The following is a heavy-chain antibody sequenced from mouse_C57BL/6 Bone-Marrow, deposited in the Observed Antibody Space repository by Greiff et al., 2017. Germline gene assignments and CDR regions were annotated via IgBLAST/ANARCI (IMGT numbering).Heavy chain of an antibody. D-gene: IGHD1-1*01. V-gene: IGHV8-12*01. CDR2: IYWDDDK. CDR1: GFSLSTSGMG. Sequence: QVTLKESGPGLLQSSQTLSLSCSFSGFSLSTSGMGVSWIRQPSGQGLEWLAHIYWDDDKRYHPSLKRRLTISKDTSRNQVFLKITSVDTADTATYYSARRRSYGWFAYWGQGTLVTVSA. CDR3: ARRRSYGWFAY. J-gene: IGHJ3*01.